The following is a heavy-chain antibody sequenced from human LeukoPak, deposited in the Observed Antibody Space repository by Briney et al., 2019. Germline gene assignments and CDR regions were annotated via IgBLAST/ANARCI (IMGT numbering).Heavy chain of an antibody. J-gene: IGHJ1*01. D-gene: IGHD3-22*01. CDR1: GGSISSYY. CDR3: ARLKYYYDSSGYRAEYFQH. CDR2: LSYSGST. V-gene: IGHV4-59*01. Sequence: SETLSLTCTVSGGSISSYYWSWIRQPPGKGLGWIGCLSYSGSTDYNPSLKSRVTISLDTSKNQFSLKLSSVTAADTAVYYCARLKYYYDSSGYRAEYFQHWGQGTLVTVSS.